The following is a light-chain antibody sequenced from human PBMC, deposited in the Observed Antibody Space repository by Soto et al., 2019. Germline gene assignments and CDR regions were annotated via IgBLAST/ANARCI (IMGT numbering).Light chain of an antibody. J-gene: IGLJ1*01. CDR2: ANS. CDR3: QSDESSSLSGFV. Sequence: QAVVTQPPSVSGAPGQRLTISCTGSSSNIGADYYVHWYQQLPGTAPKLLIYANSNRPSGVPDRFSGSKSGISASLAITGLQADDEADYYCQSDESSSLSGFVFGSGTKVTVL. V-gene: IGLV1-40*01. CDR1: SSNIGADYY.